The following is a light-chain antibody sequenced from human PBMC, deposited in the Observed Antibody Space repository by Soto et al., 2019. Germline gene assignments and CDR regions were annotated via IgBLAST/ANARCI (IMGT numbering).Light chain of an antibody. Sequence: ELVLRESRGTLSLSPGERATLSGRDSQSVSSSFLAWYQQKVGQTNRLLIYDASSRVTGIPDRISGSGSGTDFTLTISRLEPEDFAVYYCKQYGSAPFTVGTGTKVDIK. V-gene: IGKV3-20*01. J-gene: IGKJ3*01. CDR1: QSVSSSF. CDR3: KQYGSAPFT. CDR2: DAS.